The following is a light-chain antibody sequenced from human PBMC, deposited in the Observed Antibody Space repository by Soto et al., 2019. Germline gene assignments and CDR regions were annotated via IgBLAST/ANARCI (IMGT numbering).Light chain of an antibody. Sequence: QSALTQPPSASGSPGQSVTISCTGTSSDVGGYNYVSWYQQHPGKVPKLMVYEVNKRHPGVPDRFSGSKSGNTASLTVSGLQAEDEADYYCTSYAGGNNVFGTGTKLTVL. CDR3: TSYAGGNNV. CDR2: EVN. V-gene: IGLV2-8*01. J-gene: IGLJ1*01. CDR1: SSDVGGYNY.